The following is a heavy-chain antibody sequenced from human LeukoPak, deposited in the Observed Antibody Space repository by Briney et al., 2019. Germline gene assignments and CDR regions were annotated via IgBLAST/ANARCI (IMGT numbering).Heavy chain of an antibody. Sequence: PSETLSLTCTVSGGSISSYYWSWIRQPPGKGLEWIGYIYYSGSTNYNPSLKSRVTISVDTSKNQFSLKLSSVTAADTAVYYCARDSPGNYYDSSGYAFDIWGQGTMVTVSS. CDR3: ARDSPGNYYDSSGYAFDI. J-gene: IGHJ3*02. D-gene: IGHD3-22*01. CDR1: GGSISSYY. CDR2: IYYSGST. V-gene: IGHV4-59*01.